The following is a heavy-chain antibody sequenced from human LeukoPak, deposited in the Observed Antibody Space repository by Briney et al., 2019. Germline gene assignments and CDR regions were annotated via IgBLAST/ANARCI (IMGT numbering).Heavy chain of an antibody. J-gene: IGHJ4*02. Sequence: ASVKVSCKASGYTFTGYYMHWVRQAPGQGLEWMGWINPNSGGTNYAQKFRGRVTMTRDTSISTAHMELSRLRSDDTAVYYCARAGCSSTSCYGYFDYWGQGTLVTVSS. CDR3: ARAGCSSTSCYGYFDY. D-gene: IGHD2-2*01. CDR1: GYTFTGYY. CDR2: INPNSGGT. V-gene: IGHV1-2*02.